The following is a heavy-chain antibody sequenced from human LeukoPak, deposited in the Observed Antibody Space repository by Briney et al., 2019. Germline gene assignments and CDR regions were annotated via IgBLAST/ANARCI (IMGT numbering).Heavy chain of an antibody. D-gene: IGHD1-26*01. CDR2: INSDGSGT. CDR1: GFTFSSYW. Sequence: GGSLRLSCAASGFTFSSYWMHWVRQAPGKGLVWVSRINSDGSGTSYADSVKGRFTISRDNAKNTLYLQMNSLRAEDTAVYYCARSEWGLPNDYWGQGTLVTVSS. CDR3: ARSEWGLPNDY. V-gene: IGHV3-74*01. J-gene: IGHJ4*02.